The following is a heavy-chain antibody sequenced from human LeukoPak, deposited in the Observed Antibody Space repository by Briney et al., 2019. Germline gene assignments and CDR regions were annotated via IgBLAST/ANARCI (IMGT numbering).Heavy chain of an antibody. J-gene: IGHJ6*04. CDR1: GDTCTSYD. CDR2: MNPNSGNT. V-gene: IGHV1-8*01. Sequence: GASVKVSSKASGDTCTSYDINWVRQATGQGLEWMGWMNPNSGNTGYAQKVQGRVTMTRTTSIRTAYMALSSLRSEDTAVYYCARGGVPADVWGKGTTVTVSS. CDR3: ARGGVPADV. D-gene: IGHD1-1*01.